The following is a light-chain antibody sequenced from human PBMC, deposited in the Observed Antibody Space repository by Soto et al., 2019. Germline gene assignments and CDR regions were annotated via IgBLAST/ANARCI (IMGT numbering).Light chain of an antibody. V-gene: IGLV1-47*01. CDR3: AAWDDSLSGVYV. J-gene: IGLJ1*01. CDR1: SSNIGSNY. Sequence: QSVLTQPPSASGTPGQRVTISCSGSSSNIGSNYVYWYQQLPGTAPKLLIYRNNQQPSGVPDRFSGSKSGTSASLAISGLRSEDEADYYCAAWDDSLSGVYVFGTGTKLTVL. CDR2: RNN.